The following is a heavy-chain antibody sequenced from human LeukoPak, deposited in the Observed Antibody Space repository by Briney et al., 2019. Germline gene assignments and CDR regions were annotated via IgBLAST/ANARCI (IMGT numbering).Heavy chain of an antibody. D-gene: IGHD5-24*01. CDR1: GDSFNEYY. J-gene: IGHJ4*02. V-gene: IGHV4-59*01. CDR3: ARDGGLQSHFDY. CDR2: IYHNGNS. Sequence: PSETLSLTCSVFGDSFNEYYWNWVRQPPGKGLQGIGYIYHNGNSNYNPSLKGRLTISVDTAKNQFSLKLTSVTAADTAVYYCARDGGLQSHFDYWGQGALVTVSS.